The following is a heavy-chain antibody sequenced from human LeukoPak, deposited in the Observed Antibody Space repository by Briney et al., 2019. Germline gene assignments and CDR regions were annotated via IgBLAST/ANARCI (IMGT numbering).Heavy chain of an antibody. V-gene: IGHV4-34*01. J-gene: IGHJ4*02. CDR1: GGSFSGYY. D-gene: IGHD3-22*01. CDR2: INHSGST. CDR3: ARTEGGYYRD. Sequence: PSETLSLTCAVYGGSFSGYYWSWIRQPPGKGLEWIGEINHSGSTNYNPSLKSRVTISVDTSKNQFSLKLSSVTAADTAVYYCARTEGGYYRDWGQGTLVTVSS.